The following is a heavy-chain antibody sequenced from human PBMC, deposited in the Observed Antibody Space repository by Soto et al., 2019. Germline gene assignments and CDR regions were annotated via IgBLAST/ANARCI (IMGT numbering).Heavy chain of an antibody. CDR1: GGSISSGDYY. CDR3: ARERRVARYYYYGMDV. CDR2: IYYSGST. J-gene: IGHJ6*02. V-gene: IGHV4-30-4*01. Sequence: QVQLQESGPGLVKPSQTLSLTCTVSGGSISSGDYYWSWIRQPPGKGLEWIGYIYYSGSTYYNPSPKSRVTISVDTSKNQFSLKLSSVTAADTAVYYCARERRVARYYYYGMDVWGQGTTVTVSS.